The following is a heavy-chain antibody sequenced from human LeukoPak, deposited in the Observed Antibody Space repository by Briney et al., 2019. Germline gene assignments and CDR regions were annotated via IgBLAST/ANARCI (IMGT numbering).Heavy chain of an antibody. D-gene: IGHD4-17*01. Sequence: GGSLRLSCAASGFTVSSNYMSWVRQAPGKGLEWVSVIYSGGSTYYADSVKGRFTISRDNSKNTLYLQMNSLRAEDTAVYYCASTLPTGLGDYWGQGTLVTVSS. CDR2: IYSGGST. CDR3: ASTLPTGLGDY. CDR1: GFTVSSNY. V-gene: IGHV3-66*01. J-gene: IGHJ4*02.